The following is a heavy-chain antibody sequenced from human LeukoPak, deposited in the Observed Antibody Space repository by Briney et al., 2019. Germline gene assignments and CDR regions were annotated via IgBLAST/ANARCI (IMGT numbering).Heavy chain of an antibody. Sequence: GGSLRLSCAASGFTFSNYWMHWVRQAPGKGQVWVSRINSDGSITNYADSVKGRFTISRDNAKNTLYLQMNSLRAEDTAVYYCARETTVTNANWFDPWGQGILVTVSS. CDR2: INSDGSIT. J-gene: IGHJ5*02. CDR1: GFTFSNYW. V-gene: IGHV3-74*01. D-gene: IGHD4-17*01. CDR3: ARETTVTNANWFDP.